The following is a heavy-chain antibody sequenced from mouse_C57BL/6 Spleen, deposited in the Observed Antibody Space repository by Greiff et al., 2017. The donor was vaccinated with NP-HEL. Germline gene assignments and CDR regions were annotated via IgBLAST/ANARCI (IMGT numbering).Heavy chain of an antibody. D-gene: IGHD2-4*01. Sequence: EVHLVESGGGLVQPGGSLRLSCAASGFTFTDYYMSWVRQPPGKALEWLGFIRNKANGYTTEYSASVKGRFTISRDNSQSILYLQMNALRAEDSATYYCARSHYDYSFAYWGQGTLVTVSA. CDR3: ARSHYDYSFAY. CDR2: IRNKANGYTT. V-gene: IGHV7-3*01. J-gene: IGHJ3*01. CDR1: GFTFTDYY.